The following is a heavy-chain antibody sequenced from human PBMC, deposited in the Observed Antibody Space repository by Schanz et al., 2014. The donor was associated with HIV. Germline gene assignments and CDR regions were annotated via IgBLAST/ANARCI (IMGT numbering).Heavy chain of an antibody. CDR1: GGTFSSNA. D-gene: IGHD3-10*01. Sequence: QVPLVQPGAEVKKPGSSVKVSCKASGGTFSSNAISWVRQAPGQGLEWMGGIIPMFGTRNFAQKFQGRVKVTADESTTTDYMEMSSLTSEDTAIYFCARTSFTPGASGLKRSLYGMDVWGQGTTVTVSS. CDR3: ARTSFTPGASGLKRSLYGMDV. CDR2: IIPMFGTR. V-gene: IGHV1-69*01. J-gene: IGHJ6*02.